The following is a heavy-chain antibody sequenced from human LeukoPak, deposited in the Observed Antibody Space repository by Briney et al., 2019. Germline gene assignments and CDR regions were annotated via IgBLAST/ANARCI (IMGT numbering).Heavy chain of an antibody. CDR1: GFTFSSYA. V-gene: IGHV3-30-3*01. Sequence: GRSLRLSCAASGFTFSSYAMHWVRQAPGKGLEWVAVISYDGSNKYYADAMKGRFTISRDNSKNTVYLQMDSLSGADTALYFCAAEGDSSGHAGAFDIWGQGTMVTVSS. D-gene: IGHD3-22*01. CDR2: ISYDGSNK. CDR3: AAEGDSSGHAGAFDI. J-gene: IGHJ3*02.